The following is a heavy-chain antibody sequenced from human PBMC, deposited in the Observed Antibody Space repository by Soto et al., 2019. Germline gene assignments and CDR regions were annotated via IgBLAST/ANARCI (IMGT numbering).Heavy chain of an antibody. V-gene: IGHV3-30-3*01. Sequence: QVQLVESGGGVVQPGRSLRLSCAASGFTFSNFPIHWVRQAPGQGLEWVAVISYDGSNEYYADSVKGRFTISRDNSKNTLYLQMNSLRPEDAGLYFCARGGLGSGWYHFDSCGQGTQVTVSS. CDR3: ARGGLGSGWYHFDS. D-gene: IGHD6-19*01. CDR2: ISYDGSNE. CDR1: GFTFSNFP. J-gene: IGHJ4*02.